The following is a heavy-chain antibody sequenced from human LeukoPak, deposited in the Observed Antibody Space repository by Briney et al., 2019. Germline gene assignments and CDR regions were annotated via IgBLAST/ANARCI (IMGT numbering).Heavy chain of an antibody. V-gene: IGHV3-30*02. Sequence: GGSLRPSCAASGFIFSNYGMHWVRQAPGKGLQWVAFIRYDGSNKYYADSVKGRFTISRDSSKNTLYLQMNSLRAEDTAVYYCAKDSPDSSGYYKLDYWGQGTLVTVSS. J-gene: IGHJ4*02. D-gene: IGHD3-22*01. CDR3: AKDSPDSSGYYKLDY. CDR1: GFIFSNYG. CDR2: IRYDGSNK.